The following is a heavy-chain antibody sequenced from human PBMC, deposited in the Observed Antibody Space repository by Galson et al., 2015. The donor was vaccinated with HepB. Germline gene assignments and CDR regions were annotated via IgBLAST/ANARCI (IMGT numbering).Heavy chain of an antibody. CDR2: INHSGST. V-gene: IGHV4-34*01. D-gene: IGHD3-16*02. CDR1: GGSFRGYY. CDR3: ARRMITFGGVIVNFDY. J-gene: IGHJ4*02. Sequence: LSLTCAVYGGSFRGYYWSWIRQPPGKGLEWIGEINHSGSTNYNPSLKSRVTISVDTSKNQFSLKLSSVTAADTAVYCCARRMITFGGVIVNFDYWGQGTLVTVSS.